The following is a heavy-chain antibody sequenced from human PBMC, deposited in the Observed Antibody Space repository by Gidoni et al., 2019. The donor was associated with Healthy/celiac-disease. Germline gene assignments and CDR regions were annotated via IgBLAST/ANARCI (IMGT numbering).Heavy chain of an antibody. D-gene: IGHD6-13*01. CDR2: ISWNSGSI. V-gene: IGHV3-9*01. CDR3: AKARTAAGALPGY. Sequence: EVQLVESGGGLVQPGRSLRLSCAASGFTFDDYAMHWVRQAPGKGLEWVSGISWNSGSIGYADSVKGRFTISRDNAKNSLYLQMNSLRAEDTALYYCAKARTAAGALPGYWGQGTLVTVSS. J-gene: IGHJ4*02. CDR1: GFTFDDYA.